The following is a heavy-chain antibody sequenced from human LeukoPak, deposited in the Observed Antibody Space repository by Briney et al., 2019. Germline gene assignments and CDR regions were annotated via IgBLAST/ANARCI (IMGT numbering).Heavy chain of an antibody. CDR2: IFYSGST. D-gene: IGHD5-12*01. V-gene: IGHV4-30-4*01. Sequence: PSQTLSLTCTVSGGSISSGEYYWSWSRQTPGKGLEWIGYIFYSGSTYYNPSLRSRVTISVDTSKNQFSLKLNSVTAADTAVYYCAREWLRLPWLDPWGQGTLVTVSS. CDR3: AREWLRLPWLDP. J-gene: IGHJ5*02. CDR1: GGSISSGEYY.